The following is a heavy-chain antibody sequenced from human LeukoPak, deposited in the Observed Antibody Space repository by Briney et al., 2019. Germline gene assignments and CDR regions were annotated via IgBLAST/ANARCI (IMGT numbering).Heavy chain of an antibody. Sequence: GGPLRLSCTASGFTVSRNYMSWVRQAPGKGLEWVSVIYSGGDTYYADSVKGRFTISRDISENTLYLQMDNLRAEDTAFYYCARSPPASPFDYWGQGTLVTVSS. CDR2: IYSGGDT. CDR1: GFTVSRNY. CDR3: ARSPPASPFDY. D-gene: IGHD2-2*01. V-gene: IGHV3-53*01. J-gene: IGHJ4*02.